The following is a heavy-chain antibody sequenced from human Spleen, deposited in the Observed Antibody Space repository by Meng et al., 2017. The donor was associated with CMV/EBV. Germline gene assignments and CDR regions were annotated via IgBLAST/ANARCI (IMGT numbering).Heavy chain of an antibody. CDR1: GFTFSSYD. Sequence: GGSLRLSCAASGFTFSSYDMHWVRQATGKGLEWVSAIGTAGDTYYPGSVKGRFTISRENAKNYLYLQMNSLRAGDTAVYYCARWGLITMVRGVTGPYYYYGMDVWGQGTTVTVSS. V-gene: IGHV3-13*01. J-gene: IGHJ6*02. D-gene: IGHD3-10*01. CDR2: IGTAGDT. CDR3: ARWGLITMVRGVTGPYYYYGMDV.